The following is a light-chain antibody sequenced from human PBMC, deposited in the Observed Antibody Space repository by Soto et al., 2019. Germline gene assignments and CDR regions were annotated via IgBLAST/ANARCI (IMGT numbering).Light chain of an antibody. CDR1: SSDVGSYNP. J-gene: IGLJ1*01. CDR2: EGS. V-gene: IGLV2-23*03. Sequence: QSALSQPASVSGSPGQSITISCTVTSSDVGSYNPVSWYQQHPGKAPKLMIYEGSKRPSGVSNRFSGSKSGNTASLTISGLQAEDEADYYCCSYAGSSTFEVFGTGTKVTVL. CDR3: CSYAGSSTFEV.